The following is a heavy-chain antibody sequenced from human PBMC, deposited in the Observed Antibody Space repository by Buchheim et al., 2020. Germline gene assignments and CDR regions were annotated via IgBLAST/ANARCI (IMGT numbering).Heavy chain of an antibody. CDR2: ISYDGSNK. J-gene: IGHJ6*02. V-gene: IGHV3-30-3*01. Sequence: QVQLVESGGGVVQPGRSLRLSCAASGFTFSSYAMHWVRQAPGKGLEWVAVISYDGSNKYYADSVKGRFTISRDNSKNTLYLQMSSLRAEYTAGYYCARDRVQLWLQGYSSYYYYYGMDVWGQGTT. CDR3: ARDRVQLWLQGYSSYYYYYGMDV. CDR1: GFTFSSYA. D-gene: IGHD5-18*01.